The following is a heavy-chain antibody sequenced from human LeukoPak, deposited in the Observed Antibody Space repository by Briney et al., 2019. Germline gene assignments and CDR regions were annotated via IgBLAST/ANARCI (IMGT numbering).Heavy chain of an antibody. D-gene: IGHD2-21*02. V-gene: IGHV4-30-4*01. CDR2: IYYSGST. Sequence: PSQTLSLTCTVSGGSISSGDYYWSWIRQPPGKGLEWIGYIYYSGSTYYNPSLESRVTISVDTSKNQFSLKLSSVTAADTAVYYCANLAYCGGDCSRGAFDYWGQGTLVTVSS. CDR3: ANLAYCGGDCSRGAFDY. CDR1: GGSISSGDYY. J-gene: IGHJ4*02.